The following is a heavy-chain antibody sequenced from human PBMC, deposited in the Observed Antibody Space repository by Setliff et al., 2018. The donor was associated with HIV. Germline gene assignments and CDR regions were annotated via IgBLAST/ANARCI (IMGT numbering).Heavy chain of an antibody. V-gene: IGHV4-59*01. CDR2: VYSTGSI. D-gene: IGHD1-1*01. CDR1: GGSMSRFY. CDR3: ARAAGDAYNSLPYFDS. Sequence: PSATLSLTCTVSGGSMSRFYWTWIRQPPGKGLEWLGFVYSTGSINYSPSFRGRLTISLDTSENQFSLHLTSVTAAYTAVYYCARAAGDAYNSLPYFDSWGPGALFTASS. J-gene: IGHJ4*02.